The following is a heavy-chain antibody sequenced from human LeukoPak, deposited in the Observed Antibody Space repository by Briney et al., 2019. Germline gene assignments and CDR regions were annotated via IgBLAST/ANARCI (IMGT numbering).Heavy chain of an antibody. CDR2: ISSSSSTI. CDR3: ARDGMVRGVIIWDAFDI. CDR1: GCTFSSYS. Sequence: GGSLRLPCAASGCTFSSYSMNWVRQAPGKGLEWVSYISSSSSTIYYADSLKGRFTISRDNAKNSLYLQMNSLRDEDTAVYCCARDGMVRGVIIWDAFDIWGQGTMVTVSS. D-gene: IGHD3-10*01. V-gene: IGHV3-48*02. J-gene: IGHJ3*02.